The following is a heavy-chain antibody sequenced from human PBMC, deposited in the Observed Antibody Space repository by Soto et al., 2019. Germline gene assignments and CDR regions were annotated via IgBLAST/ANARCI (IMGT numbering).Heavy chain of an antibody. J-gene: IGHJ4*02. V-gene: IGHV5-51*01. CDR2: IYPGDSDT. CDR1: GYSFTIYW. D-gene: IGHD6-6*01. Sequence: GESLKISCKGSGYSFTIYWIAWVRQMPGKGLEWMGMIYPGDSDTRYSPSFQGQVTISADKSITTAYLQWSSLSASDTAMYYCARSYSSSSYFDYWGQGALVTVSS. CDR3: ARSYSSSSYFDY.